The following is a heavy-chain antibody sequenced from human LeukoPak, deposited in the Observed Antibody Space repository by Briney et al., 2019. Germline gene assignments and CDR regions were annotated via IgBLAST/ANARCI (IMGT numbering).Heavy chain of an antibody. CDR1: GFTFSTYN. V-gene: IGHV3-21*01. Sequence: PGGSLRLSCAASGFTFSTYNMNWVRQAPGKGLEWVSSISSSNYIYYADSVKGRFTISRDNAKNSLYLQMNSLRAEDTDVYYCARDVGASAPDAFDIWGQGIMVTVSS. D-gene: IGHD1-26*01. CDR3: ARDVGASAPDAFDI. CDR2: ISSSNYI. J-gene: IGHJ3*02.